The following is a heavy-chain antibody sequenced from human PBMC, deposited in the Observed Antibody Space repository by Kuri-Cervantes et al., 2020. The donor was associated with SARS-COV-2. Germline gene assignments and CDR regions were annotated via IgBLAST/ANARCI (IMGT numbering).Heavy chain of an antibody. CDR1: GYTFTGYY. Sequence: ASVKVSCKASGYTFTGYYMHWVRQAPGQGLEWMGWINPNSGGTNYAQKFQGRVTMTRDTSISTAYMELSRLRSDDTAVYYCAREYSSGWSTTNYFDYWCQGTLVTVPS. CDR3: AREYSSGWSTTNYFDY. V-gene: IGHV1-2*02. CDR2: INPNSGGT. D-gene: IGHD6-19*01. J-gene: IGHJ4*02.